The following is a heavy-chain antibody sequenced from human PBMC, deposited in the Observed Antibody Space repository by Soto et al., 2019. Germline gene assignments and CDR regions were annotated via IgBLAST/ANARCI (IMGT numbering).Heavy chain of an antibody. CDR1: GGTFSSYA. J-gene: IGHJ6*02. CDR2: IIPIFGTA. V-gene: IGHV1-69*06. CDR3: ARVNAIFGVVTTRPDYYYYGMDV. Sequence: SVKVSCKASGGTFSSYAISWVRQAPGQGLEWMGGIIPIFGTANYAQKFQGRVTITADKSTSTAYMELSSLRSEDTAVYYCARVNAIFGVVTTRPDYYYYGMDVWGQGTTVTVSS. D-gene: IGHD3-3*01.